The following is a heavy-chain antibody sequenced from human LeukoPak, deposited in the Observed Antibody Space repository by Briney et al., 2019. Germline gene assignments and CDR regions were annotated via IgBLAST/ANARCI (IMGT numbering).Heavy chain of an antibody. CDR1: GYTFTSYD. D-gene: IGHD2-2*02. CDR2: MNPNSGNT. J-gene: IGHJ3*02. V-gene: IGHV1-8*01. CDR3: ARDRNQLLYVDAFDI. Sequence: GASVKVSCKASGYTFTSYDINWVRQATGQGLEWMGWMNPNSGNTGYAQKFQGRVTITADKSTSTAYMELSSLRSEDTAVYYCARDRNQLLYVDAFDIWGQGTMVTVSS.